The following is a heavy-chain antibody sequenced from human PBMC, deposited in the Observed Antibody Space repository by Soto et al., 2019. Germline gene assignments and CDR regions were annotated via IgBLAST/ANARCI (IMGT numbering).Heavy chain of an antibody. D-gene: IGHD2-2*01. CDR3: ARPPYQLLWGWFDP. J-gene: IGHJ5*02. CDR2: ISYDGSNK. Sequence: QVQLVESGGGVVQPGRSLRLSCAASGFTFSSYAMHWVRQAPGKGLEWVAVISYDGSNKYYADSVKGRFTISRDNSKNTLYLQMHSLRAEDTAVYYCARPPYQLLWGWFDPWGEGTLVTVSS. V-gene: IGHV3-30-3*01. CDR1: GFTFSSYA.